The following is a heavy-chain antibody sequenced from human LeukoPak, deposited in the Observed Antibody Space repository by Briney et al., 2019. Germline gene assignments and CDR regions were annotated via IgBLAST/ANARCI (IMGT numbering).Heavy chain of an antibody. Sequence: SGLTLVNPSHTLTQPCTFSGLSLSTSCVGVGWIRQPPGKSLEWHVLIYWNDDKRYSPSLKSRLTITKDTSKNQVVLTMTNMDPVDTATYFFAHRSGSYFIYYFDYWGQGTLVTVSS. CDR3: AHRSGSYFIYYFDY. V-gene: IGHV2-5*01. D-gene: IGHD1-26*01. CDR2: IYWNDDK. CDR1: GLSLSTSCVG. J-gene: IGHJ4*02.